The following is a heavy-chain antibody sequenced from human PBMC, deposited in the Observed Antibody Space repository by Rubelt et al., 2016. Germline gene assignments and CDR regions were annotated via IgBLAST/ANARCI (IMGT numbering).Heavy chain of an antibody. D-gene: IGHD5-12*01. J-gene: IGHJ5*02. CDR1: GYTFTSYG. V-gene: IGHV1-18*01. CDR3: ARDPTTRFTSTGWFDP. Sequence: QVQLVQSGAEVKKPGASVKVSCKASGYTFTSYGISWGRQAPGQGLEWMGWISAYNGHTNYAPKLQGRVTMTTDTSTSTAYMELRRLRSDATGVYYCARDPTTRFTSTGWFDPWGQGTLVTVSS. CDR2: ISAYNGHT.